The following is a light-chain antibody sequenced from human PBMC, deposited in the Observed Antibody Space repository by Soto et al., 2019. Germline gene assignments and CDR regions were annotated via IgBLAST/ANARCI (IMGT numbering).Light chain of an antibody. CDR3: QHYNNWPRT. V-gene: IGKV3-15*01. J-gene: IGKJ1*01. CDR1: QSVSSN. CDR2: GAS. Sequence: EIVMTQSPATLSVSPGERATLSCRASQSVSSNLAWYQQKPGQAPRLLIYGASTRGTGIPAWFSGRGSGTEFTLTISSLQYEDFAVYYWQHYNNWPRTFGQGTKVEIK.